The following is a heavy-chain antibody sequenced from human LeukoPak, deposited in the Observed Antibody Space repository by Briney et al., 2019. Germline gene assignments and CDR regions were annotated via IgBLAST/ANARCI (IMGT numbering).Heavy chain of an antibody. D-gene: IGHD6-19*01. Sequence: GGSLRLSCVASGFTFHRYKIQWVRRVPGKGLDWVADISFDGSVKQYADSVRGRFTISRDNSKNTLYLQMNSLRAEDTAVYYCARTQWLDAFDIWGQGTMVTVSS. J-gene: IGHJ3*02. CDR2: ISFDGSVK. V-gene: IGHV3-30*14. CDR3: ARTQWLDAFDI. CDR1: GFTFHRYK.